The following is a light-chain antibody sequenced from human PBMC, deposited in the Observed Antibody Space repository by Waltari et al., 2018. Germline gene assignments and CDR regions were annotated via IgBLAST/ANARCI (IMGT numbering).Light chain of an antibody. CDR2: TAS. CDR3: QQYDNWPPYT. V-gene: IGKV3-15*01. CDR1: QSVNIN. Sequence: EIVMTQSPATLSVSPGDRADISCRASQSVNINLAWYQQKPGQAPRLLIYTASTRATGVPARFSGSGSGTHFTLTISSLQSEDFAVYYCQQYDNWPPYTFGQGTNLEIK. J-gene: IGKJ2*01.